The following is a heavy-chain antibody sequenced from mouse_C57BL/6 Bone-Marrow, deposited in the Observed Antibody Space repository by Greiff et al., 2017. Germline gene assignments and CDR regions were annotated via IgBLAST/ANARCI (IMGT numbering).Heavy chain of an antibody. CDR2: IYPRSGNT. CDR1: GYTFTSYG. CDR3: ARGGSLGDYFDY. V-gene: IGHV1-81*01. D-gene: IGHD1-1*02. Sequence: QVQLQQSGAELARPGASVKLSCKASGYTFTSYGISWVKQRTGQGLEWIGEIYPRSGNTYYNEKFKGKATLTEDKSSSTAYMELRSLTSEDSAVYFCARGGSLGDYFDYWGQGTTLTVSS. J-gene: IGHJ2*01.